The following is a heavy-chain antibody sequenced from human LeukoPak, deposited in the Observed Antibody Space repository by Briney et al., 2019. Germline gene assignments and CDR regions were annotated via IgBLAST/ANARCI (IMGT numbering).Heavy chain of an antibody. D-gene: IGHD3-22*01. J-gene: IGHJ4*02. V-gene: IGHV4-59*01. Sequence: SETLSLTCTVSGGSISSYYWSWIRQPPGKGLEWIGYIYYSGSTNYNPSLKSRVTISVDTSKNQFSLKLSSVTAADTAVYYCARVKDDSSGYFADYGGQGTRVTVSS. CDR2: IYYSGST. CDR1: GGSISSYY. CDR3: ARVKDDSSGYFADY.